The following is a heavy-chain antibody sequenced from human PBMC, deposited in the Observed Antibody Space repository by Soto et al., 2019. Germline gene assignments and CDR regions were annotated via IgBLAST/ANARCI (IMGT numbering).Heavy chain of an antibody. D-gene: IGHD2-2*01. J-gene: IGHJ6*02. CDR1: GGSFSDYH. CDR2: VDHSGST. CDR3: AREEVSQRFTKTFYGMDV. Sequence: SETLSLTCAVYGGSFSDYHWSWIRQPPGKGLEWIGGVDHSGSTNYNSSLKSRVTISIDTSKNQFSLKLTSITAADTAVYYCAREEVSQRFTKTFYGMDVWGQGTTVTVSS. V-gene: IGHV4-34*01.